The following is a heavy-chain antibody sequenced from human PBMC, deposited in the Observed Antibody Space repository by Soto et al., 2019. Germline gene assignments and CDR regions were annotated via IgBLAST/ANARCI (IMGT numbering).Heavy chain of an antibody. CDR2: ISYDGSNK. D-gene: IGHD2-15*01. Sequence: GGSLRLSCAASGFTFSSYAMHWVRQAPGKGLEWVAVISYDGSNKYYADSVKGRFTISRDNSKNTLYLQMNSLRAEDTAVYYCARGLISYCSGGSCYSGGMDVWGQGTTVTVSS. J-gene: IGHJ6*02. CDR3: ARGLISYCSGGSCYSGGMDV. CDR1: GFTFSSYA. V-gene: IGHV3-30-3*01.